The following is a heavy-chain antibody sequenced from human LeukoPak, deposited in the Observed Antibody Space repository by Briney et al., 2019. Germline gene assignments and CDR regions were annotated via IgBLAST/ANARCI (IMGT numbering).Heavy chain of an antibody. Sequence: PSETLSLTCTVSGGSIMVAAYSWSWIRQPPGKGLEWIGYIYYSGRTYYNPSLKSRVTISSDRSKNQFSLKLSSVTAADTAVYFCARGYGDNSGAFDIWGQGTLVTVSS. CDR2: IYYSGRT. J-gene: IGHJ3*02. D-gene: IGHD4-23*01. V-gene: IGHV4-30-2*01. CDR3: ARGYGDNSGAFDI. CDR1: GGSIMVAAYS.